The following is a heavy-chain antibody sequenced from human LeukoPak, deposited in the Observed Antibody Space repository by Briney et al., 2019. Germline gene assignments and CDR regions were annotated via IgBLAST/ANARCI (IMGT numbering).Heavy chain of an antibody. CDR1: GFTFSSYE. CDR3: ARHTSPINNWYSDFDY. J-gene: IGHJ4*02. V-gene: IGHV3-30*04. D-gene: IGHD1-1*01. Sequence: QTGGSLRLSCAASGFTFSSYEMNWVRQAPGKGLEWVAVISYDGIDKYYSDSVRGRFTVSRDNSKNTLYLQMKSLRAEDTAVYYCARHTSPINNWYSDFDYWGQGTLVTVSS. CDR2: ISYDGIDK.